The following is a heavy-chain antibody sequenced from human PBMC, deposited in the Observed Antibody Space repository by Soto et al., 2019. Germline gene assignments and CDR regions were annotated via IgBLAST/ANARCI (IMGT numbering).Heavy chain of an antibody. D-gene: IGHD5-18*01. CDR2: IIPIFGTA. Sequence: ASVKVSCKASGGTFSSYAISWVRQAPGQGLEWMGGIIPIFGTANYAQKFQGRVTITADESTSTAYMELNSLRSDDTAVYYCARSRIQLWPDAFDIWGQGTMVTVSS. CDR1: GGTFSSYA. CDR3: ARSRIQLWPDAFDI. V-gene: IGHV1-69*13. J-gene: IGHJ3*02.